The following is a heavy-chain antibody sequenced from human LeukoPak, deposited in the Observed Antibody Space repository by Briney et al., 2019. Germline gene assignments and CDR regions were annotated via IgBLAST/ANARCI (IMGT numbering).Heavy chain of an antibody. Sequence: SETLSLTCTVSGGSISSYYWSWIRQPPGKGLEWIGYIYYSGSTNYNPSLKSRVTISVDTSKNQFSLKLSSVTAADTAVYYCARKSGSGWYDDDYWGQGTLVTVSS. CDR3: ARKSGSGWYDDDY. CDR1: GGSISSYY. V-gene: IGHV4-59*01. D-gene: IGHD6-19*01. J-gene: IGHJ4*02. CDR2: IYYSGST.